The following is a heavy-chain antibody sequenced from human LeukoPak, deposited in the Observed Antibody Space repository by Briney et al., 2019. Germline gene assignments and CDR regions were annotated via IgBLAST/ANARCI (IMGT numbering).Heavy chain of an antibody. Sequence: GGSLRLSCAASVFPFSSYAMSCVRQAPGKGLEWVSAISGSGGSTYYADSVKGRFTISRDNSKNTLYLQMNSLRAEDTAVYYCAKDTRYCSSTSCLWGQGTLVTVSS. D-gene: IGHD2-2*01. CDR2: ISGSGGST. V-gene: IGHV3-23*01. CDR3: AKDTRYCSSTSCL. J-gene: IGHJ4*02. CDR1: VFPFSSYA.